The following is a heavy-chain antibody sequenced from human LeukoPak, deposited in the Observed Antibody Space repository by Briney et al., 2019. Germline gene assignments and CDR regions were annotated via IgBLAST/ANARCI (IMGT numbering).Heavy chain of an antibody. CDR1: GGTFSSYA. CDR2: IIPIFGIA. J-gene: IGHJ4*02. CDR3: ARSYYYGSWSYPLDY. V-gene: IGHV1-69*04. Sequence: GASVKVSCKASGGTFSSYAISWVRQAPGQGLEWMGRIIPIFGIANYAQKFQGRVTITADKSTSTAYMELSSLRSEDTAVYYCARSYYYGSWSYPLDYWGQGTLVTVSS. D-gene: IGHD3-10*01.